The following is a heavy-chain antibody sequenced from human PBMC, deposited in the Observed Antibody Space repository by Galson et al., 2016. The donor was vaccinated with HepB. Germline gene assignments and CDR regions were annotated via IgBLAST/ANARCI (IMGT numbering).Heavy chain of an antibody. CDR1: GFTFSNYG. V-gene: IGHV3-23*01. D-gene: IGHD1/OR15-1a*01. Sequence: SLRLSCAASGFTFSNYGMHRVRPAPGKGLEWVSGISDSAGSTYFADSVKGRFTISRDNSKNTLYLQMNSLRVEDTAVYYCAKGTTLQVHFGYFDHWGQGTLVTVSS. J-gene: IGHJ4*02. CDR2: ISDSAGST. CDR3: AKGTTLQVHFGYFDH.